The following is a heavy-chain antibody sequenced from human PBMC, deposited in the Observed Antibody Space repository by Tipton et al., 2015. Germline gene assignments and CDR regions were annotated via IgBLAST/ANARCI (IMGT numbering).Heavy chain of an antibody. CDR1: GASISSSSYY. D-gene: IGHD2-2*01. CDR3: ARPTSGAFDI. J-gene: IGHJ3*02. CDR2: IYYGGTT. Sequence: TLSLTCTVSGASISSSSYYWGWIRQPPGKGLEWIGSIYYGGTTYYNPSLRSRFTISVDTSKNQFSLKLSSVTAADTAVYYCARPTSGAFDIWGQGTMVTVSS. V-gene: IGHV4-39*01.